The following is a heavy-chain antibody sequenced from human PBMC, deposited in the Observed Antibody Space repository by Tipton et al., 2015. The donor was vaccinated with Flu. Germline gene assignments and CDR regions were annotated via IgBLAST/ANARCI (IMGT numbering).Heavy chain of an antibody. V-gene: IGHV3-23*01. D-gene: IGHD6-19*01. Sequence: SLRLSCAASGFTFSSYAVSWVRQAPGKGLEWVSGISGGGGTTYYADSVKGRFTLSRDNFKNRLYLQMNSLRAEDTAVYYCAKTPSGWLAEYFQYWGQGTLVTVSS. J-gene: IGHJ1*01. CDR2: ISGGGGTT. CDR3: AKTPSGWLAEYFQY. CDR1: GFTFSSYA.